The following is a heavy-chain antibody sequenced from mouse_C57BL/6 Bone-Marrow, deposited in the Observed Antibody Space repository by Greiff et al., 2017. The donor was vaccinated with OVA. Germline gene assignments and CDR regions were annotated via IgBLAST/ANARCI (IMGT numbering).Heavy chain of an antibody. J-gene: IGHJ3*01. D-gene: IGHD1-1*01. Sequence: VQLKESGPVLVKPGASVKMSCKASGYTFTDYYMNWVKQSHGKSLEWIGVINPYNGGTSYNQKFKGKATLTVDKSSSTAYMELNSLTSEDSAVYYCASITTVVATGDWFAYWGQGTLVTVSA. CDR3: ASITTVVATGDWFAY. CDR2: INPYNGGT. CDR1: GYTFTDYY. V-gene: IGHV1-19*01.